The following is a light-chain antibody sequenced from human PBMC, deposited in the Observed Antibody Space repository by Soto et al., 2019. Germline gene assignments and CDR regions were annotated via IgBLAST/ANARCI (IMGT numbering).Light chain of an antibody. Sequence: VLTQSPATLSLSPGERATLSCRASQTVSSSYLAWYHHKPGQAPRLLIYGASSRPTGVPSRFVGSGSGTDFTLTISRLDTEDFAGYCCQQYGSSPTFGPGPTIDVK. CDR1: QTVSSSY. V-gene: IGKV3-20*01. J-gene: IGKJ3*01. CDR3: QQYGSSPT. CDR2: GAS.